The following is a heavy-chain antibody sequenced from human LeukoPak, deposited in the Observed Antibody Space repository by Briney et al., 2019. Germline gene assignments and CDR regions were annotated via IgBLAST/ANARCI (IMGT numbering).Heavy chain of an antibody. CDR2: INHSGST. D-gene: IGHD6-19*01. V-gene: IGHV4-34*01. CDR1: GGSFSGYY. CDR3: ARGAVAGTSFDY. J-gene: IGHJ4*02. Sequence: SETLSLTCAVSGGSFSGYYWSWIRQPPPKGLEWIGEINHSGSTNYNPSLKSRVTISVDTSKNQFSLKLSSVTAADTAVYYCARGAVAGTSFDYWGQGTLVTVSS.